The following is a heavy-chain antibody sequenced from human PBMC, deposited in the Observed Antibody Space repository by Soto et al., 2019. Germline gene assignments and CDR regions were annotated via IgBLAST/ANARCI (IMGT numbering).Heavy chain of an antibody. D-gene: IGHD3-10*01. CDR3: ARDARGDEAPMDY. V-gene: IGHV1-2*04. Sequence: QVQLVQSGAEVKKPGASVKVSCKASGYTFTGYYMHWVRQAPGQGLEWMGWINPNSGGTNYAQKFQGWVTMTRDTSISTGYMELSRVRSDDTAVYYCARDARGDEAPMDYWGQGTLVTVSS. CDR1: GYTFTGYY. CDR2: INPNSGGT. J-gene: IGHJ4*02.